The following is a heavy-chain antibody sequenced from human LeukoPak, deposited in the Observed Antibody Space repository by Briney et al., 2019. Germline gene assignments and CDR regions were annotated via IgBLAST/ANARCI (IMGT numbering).Heavy chain of an antibody. Sequence: ASVKVSCKASGYTFTSYDINWVRQATGQGLEWMGCMNPNSGNTGYAQKFQGRVTITRNTSISTAYMELSSLRSEDTAVYYCARVPRDGYNSPYYYYMGVWGKGTTVTVSS. D-gene: IGHD5-24*01. J-gene: IGHJ6*03. CDR3: ARVPRDGYNSPYYYYMGV. V-gene: IGHV1-8*03. CDR1: GYTFTSYD. CDR2: MNPNSGNT.